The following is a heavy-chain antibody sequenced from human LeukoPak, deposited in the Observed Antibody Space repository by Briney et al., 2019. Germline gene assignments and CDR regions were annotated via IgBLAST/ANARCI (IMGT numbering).Heavy chain of an antibody. CDR3: ARVAQEGGYNSKVMDV. Sequence: SETLSLTCTVSGGSISSYYWSWIRQPPGRGLEWIGYIYYSGSTNYNPSLKSRVTISVDTSKNQISLKPSSVTAADTAVYYCARVAQEGGYNSKVMDVWGKGTTVTISS. CDR1: GGSISSYY. J-gene: IGHJ6*03. V-gene: IGHV4-59*01. CDR2: IYYSGST. D-gene: IGHD5-24*01.